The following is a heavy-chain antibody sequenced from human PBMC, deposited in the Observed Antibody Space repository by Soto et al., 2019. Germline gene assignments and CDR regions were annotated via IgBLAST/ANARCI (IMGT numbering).Heavy chain of an antibody. J-gene: IGHJ6*02. CDR2: MNPNSGNT. V-gene: IGHV1-8*01. Sequence: VQMVQSGAEVKKPGASVKVSCKASGYTFTSHDINWVRQATGQGLEWMGWMNPNSGNTGYAQKFQGRVTMTRNTSISTAYMELSSLRSEDTAVYYCARWPDGYYYYGMDVWGQGTTVTVSS. CDR1: GYTFTSHD. CDR3: ARWPDGYYYYGMDV.